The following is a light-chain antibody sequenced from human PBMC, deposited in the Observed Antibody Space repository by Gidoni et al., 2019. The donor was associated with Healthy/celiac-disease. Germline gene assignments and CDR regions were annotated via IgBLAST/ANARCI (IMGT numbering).Light chain of an antibody. V-gene: IGLV1-40*01. CDR1: SSNLGAGYD. J-gene: IGLJ2*01. Sequence: QSVLTQPPSLSGAPVQRVTISCTGSSSNLGAGYDVHWYQQLPGTDPKLLIYGNSKRTSGVPDRFSGSKSGNAASLAITGRQAEDEADYYCQSYDSSLSVVFGGGTKLTVL. CDR2: GNS. CDR3: QSYDSSLSVV.